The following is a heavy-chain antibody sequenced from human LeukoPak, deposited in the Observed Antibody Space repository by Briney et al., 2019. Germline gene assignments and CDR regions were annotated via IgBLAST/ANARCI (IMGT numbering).Heavy chain of an antibody. Sequence: GSLRLSCAASGFTFSSYNMNWVRQAPGKGLEWVSSISSGGNYIYYADSVKGRFTISRDNAKNSLYLHMNSLRAEDTAVYYCARDSSGSYYFDYWGQGTLVTVSS. CDR1: GFTFSSYN. J-gene: IGHJ4*02. CDR3: ARDSSGSYYFDY. D-gene: IGHD1-26*01. V-gene: IGHV3-21*01. CDR2: ISSGGNYI.